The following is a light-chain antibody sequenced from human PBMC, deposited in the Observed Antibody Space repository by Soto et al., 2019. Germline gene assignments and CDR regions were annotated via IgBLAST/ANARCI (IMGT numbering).Light chain of an antibody. CDR3: LQDYNYPWT. V-gene: IGKV1-6*01. Sequence: AIQMTQSPSSLSASVGYRVTITCRASQGIRNDLGWYQQKPGKAPKLLIYAASSLQSGVPSRFSGSGSGTDITLTISSLQPEDFATYFCLQDYNYPWTFGQGTKVEIK. J-gene: IGKJ1*01. CDR1: QGIRND. CDR2: AAS.